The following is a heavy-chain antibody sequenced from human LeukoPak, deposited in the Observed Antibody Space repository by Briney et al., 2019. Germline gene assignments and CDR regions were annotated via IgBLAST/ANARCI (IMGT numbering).Heavy chain of an antibody. D-gene: IGHD6-13*01. CDR2: IYPGDSDT. J-gene: IGHJ4*02. Sequence: GESLKISFKGSGYSFTSYWIGWVRQMPGKGLEWMGIIYPGDSDTRYSPSFQGQVTISADRSISTAYLQWSSLKASDTAMYYCARPQFRAAAEPPDYWGQGTLVTVSS. CDR3: ARPQFRAAAEPPDY. CDR1: GYSFTSYW. V-gene: IGHV5-51*01.